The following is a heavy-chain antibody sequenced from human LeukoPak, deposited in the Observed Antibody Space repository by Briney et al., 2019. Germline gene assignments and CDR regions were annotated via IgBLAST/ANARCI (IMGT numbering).Heavy chain of an antibody. Sequence: GGSLRLSCAASGFTFDDYAMHWVRQAPGKGLEWVSGISWNSGSIGYADSVKGRFTISRDNAKNSLYLQMNSLRAEDTALYYCAKDQGVPADPNAFDIWGQGTMVTVSS. V-gene: IGHV3-9*01. CDR1: GFTFDDYA. CDR3: AKDQGVPADPNAFDI. D-gene: IGHD2-2*01. CDR2: ISWNSGSI. J-gene: IGHJ3*02.